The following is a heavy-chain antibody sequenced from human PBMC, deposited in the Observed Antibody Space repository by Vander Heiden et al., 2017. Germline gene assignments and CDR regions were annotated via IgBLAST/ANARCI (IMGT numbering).Heavy chain of an antibody. CDR1: GGSISSSSYY. CDR3: ARYNWRGKGWFDP. V-gene: IGHV4-39*01. J-gene: IGHJ5*02. D-gene: IGHD1-20*01. CDR2: IYYSGST. Sequence: QLQLQESGPGLVKPSETLSLTCPVYGGSISSSSYYWGWIRQPPGKGLEWIGSIYYSGSTYYNPSLKSRVTISVDTSKNQFSLKLSSVTAADTAVYYCARYNWRGKGWFDPWGQGTLVTVSS.